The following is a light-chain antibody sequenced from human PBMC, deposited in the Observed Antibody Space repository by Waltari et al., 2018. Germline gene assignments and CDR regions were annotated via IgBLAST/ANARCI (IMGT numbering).Light chain of an antibody. Sequence: EIVLTQSPGTLSLSPGERATLPCRASQRVSKYLAWYQQKPGQAPRLLIYHASTRAAGIPDRFSGSGYGTDFSLTISRLEAEDFAVYYCQHYVSLPATFGQGTKVEIK. CDR3: QHYVSLPAT. CDR1: QRVSKY. CDR2: HAS. V-gene: IGKV3-20*01. J-gene: IGKJ1*01.